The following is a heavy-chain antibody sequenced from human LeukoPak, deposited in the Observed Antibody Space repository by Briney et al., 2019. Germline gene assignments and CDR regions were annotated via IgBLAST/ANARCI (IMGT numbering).Heavy chain of an antibody. D-gene: IGHD4-17*01. Sequence: PGGSLRLSCAASGFTFDDYGMSWVRQAPGKGLEWVSGINWNGGSTGYADSVKGRFTISRDNAKNSLYLQMNSLRAEDTALYYCARDSGPDYVGYFDYWGQGTLVTVSS. V-gene: IGHV3-20*04. CDR2: INWNGGST. CDR1: GFTFDDYG. CDR3: ARDSGPDYVGYFDY. J-gene: IGHJ4*02.